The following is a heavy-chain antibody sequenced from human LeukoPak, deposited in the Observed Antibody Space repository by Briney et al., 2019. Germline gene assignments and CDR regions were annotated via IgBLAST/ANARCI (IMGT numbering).Heavy chain of an antibody. D-gene: IGHD6-13*01. CDR2: IYYSGST. V-gene: IGHV4-61*01. Sequence: KPSQTLPLTCTVSGGSISSGSYYWSWIRQPPGKGLEWIGYIYYSGSTNYNPSLKSRVTISVDTSKNQFSLKLSSVTAADTAVYYCARHQPMGSSWYRPGGWFDPWGQGTLVTVSS. CDR3: ARHQPMGSSWYRPGGWFDP. CDR1: GGSISSGSYY. J-gene: IGHJ5*02.